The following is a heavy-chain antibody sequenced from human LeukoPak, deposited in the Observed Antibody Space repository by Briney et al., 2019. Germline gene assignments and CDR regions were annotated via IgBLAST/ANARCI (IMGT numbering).Heavy chain of an antibody. D-gene: IGHD3-16*01. Sequence: PGGSLRLACSVSGITLSNYGISSVRQAPRKGLGWVACISVSGGGTNYADSVQGRFTISRNNPKKTLYLQMTGLRAEDTAVYFCAKRGIVIRVILVGFHKEAYYFDSWGQGALVTVSS. CDR3: AKRGIVIRVILVGFHKEAYYFDS. V-gene: IGHV3-23*01. CDR1: GITLSNYG. J-gene: IGHJ4*02. CDR2: ISVSGGGT.